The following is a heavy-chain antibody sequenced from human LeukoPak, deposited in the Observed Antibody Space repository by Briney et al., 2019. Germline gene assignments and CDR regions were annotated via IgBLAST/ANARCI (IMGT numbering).Heavy chain of an antibody. Sequence: GAPVKVSCKASGYTFTGYYMHWVRQAPGQGLEWMGRINPNSGGTNYAQKLQGRVTMTRDTSISTAYMELSRLRSDDTAVYYCARAGGGRYYYDSARYWGQGTLVTVSS. CDR2: INPNSGGT. D-gene: IGHD3-22*01. V-gene: IGHV1-2*06. CDR3: ARAGGGRYYYDSARY. CDR1: GYTFTGYY. J-gene: IGHJ4*02.